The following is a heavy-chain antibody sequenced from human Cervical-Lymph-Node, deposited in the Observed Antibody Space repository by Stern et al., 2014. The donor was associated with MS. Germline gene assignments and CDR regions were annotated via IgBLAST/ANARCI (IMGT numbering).Heavy chain of an antibody. Sequence: EVKLVESGGGLVQPGRSLRLCCAASGFTFDDYAMHWVRQAPGKGMEWVSGISWNSGSIGYADSVKGRFTISRDNAKNSLYLQMNSLRAEDTALYYCATGFDYWGQGTLVTVSS. J-gene: IGHJ4*02. CDR1: GFTFDDYA. CDR2: ISWNSGSI. CDR3: ATGFDY. V-gene: IGHV3-9*01.